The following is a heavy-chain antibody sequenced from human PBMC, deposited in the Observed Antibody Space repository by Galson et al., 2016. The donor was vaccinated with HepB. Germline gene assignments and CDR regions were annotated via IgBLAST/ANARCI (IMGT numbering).Heavy chain of an antibody. CDR1: GFTFSSYA. D-gene: IGHD2-2*01. CDR3: AKNPAQDYYYNYYYMDV. CDR2: ISGSGSGT. V-gene: IGHV3-23*01. Sequence: RLSCAASGFTFSSYAMSWVRQAPGKGLEWVSSISGSGSGTYYADSVKGRFTISRDNSKNTLYLQMSSLRAGDTAVYYCAKNPAQDYYYNYYYMDVWGKGTTVTVSS. J-gene: IGHJ6*03.